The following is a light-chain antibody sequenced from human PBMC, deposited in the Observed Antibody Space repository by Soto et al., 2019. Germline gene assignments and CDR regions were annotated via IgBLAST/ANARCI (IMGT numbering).Light chain of an antibody. CDR3: CSYAGSSTPLI. V-gene: IGLV2-23*01. CDR2: EAS. CDR1: SSDVGSYNL. Sequence: QSVLTQPASVSGSPGQSITISCTGTSSDVGSYNLVSWYQQHPGKAPKLMIYEASKRPSGVSNRFSGSKSGNTASLTISGLQAEHEADYYCCSYAGSSTPLIFGTGTKVTVL. J-gene: IGLJ1*01.